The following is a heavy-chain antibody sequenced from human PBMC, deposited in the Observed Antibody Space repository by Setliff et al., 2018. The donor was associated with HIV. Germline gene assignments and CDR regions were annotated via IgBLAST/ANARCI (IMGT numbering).Heavy chain of an antibody. V-gene: IGHV1-18*01. D-gene: IGHD4-17*01. CDR1: GYIFSTYG. J-gene: IGHJ6*03. Sequence: ASVKVSCKASGYIFSTYGISWVRQAPGQGLEWMGWISASNGNTHYAQKVQDRVTLTTDTSTNTAYMELRSRRSDDAAVYYCAKTTPQPHYYYYVDVWGKGTTVTVSS. CDR3: AKTTPQPHYYYYVDV. CDR2: ISASNGNT.